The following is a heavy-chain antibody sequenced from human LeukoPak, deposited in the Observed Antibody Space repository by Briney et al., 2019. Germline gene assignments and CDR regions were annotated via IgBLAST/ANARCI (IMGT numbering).Heavy chain of an antibody. V-gene: IGHV4-39*07. Sequence: SETLSLTCTVSGGSISSSSYYWGWIRQPPGKGLEWIGSIYYSGSTNYNPSLKSRVTLSLDTSKNQFSLKLSSVTAADTAVYYCAREQLDAFDIWGQGTMVTVSS. J-gene: IGHJ3*02. CDR3: AREQLDAFDI. CDR2: IYYSGST. D-gene: IGHD6-6*01. CDR1: GGSISSSSYY.